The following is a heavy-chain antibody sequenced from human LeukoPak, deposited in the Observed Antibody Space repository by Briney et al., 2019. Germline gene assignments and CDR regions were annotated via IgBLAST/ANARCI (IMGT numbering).Heavy chain of an antibody. J-gene: IGHJ2*01. CDR3: ARVEVPRDINDWYFDL. CDR1: GYSIAHGFF. Sequence: SETLSLTCTVSGYSIAHGFFWAWIRQPPGGGLEWIGSLYHSGTTYYNTSLKSRISTSVGTSKNQFSLKLRLVTAADTAVYYCARVEVPRDINDWYFDLWGRGTLVTVSS. CDR2: LYHSGTT. V-gene: IGHV4-38-2*02. D-gene: IGHD2-15*01.